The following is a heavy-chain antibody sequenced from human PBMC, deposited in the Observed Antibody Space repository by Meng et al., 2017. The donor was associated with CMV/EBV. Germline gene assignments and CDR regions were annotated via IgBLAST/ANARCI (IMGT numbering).Heavy chain of an antibody. CDR2: ILKDGSDK. Sequence: LGESGGGVVQPVRYLRLSCAVSGFLFSDYGMHWVRQAPGKAPEWVAFILKDGSDKFYRDSVKGRFTISRDPGKNSLYLQMDSLRPEDTAIYYCVRDGDSSNWPLDYWGQGTLVTVSS. D-gene: IGHD6-13*01. J-gene: IGHJ4*02. V-gene: IGHV3-30*03. CDR3: VRDGDSSNWPLDY. CDR1: GFLFSDYG.